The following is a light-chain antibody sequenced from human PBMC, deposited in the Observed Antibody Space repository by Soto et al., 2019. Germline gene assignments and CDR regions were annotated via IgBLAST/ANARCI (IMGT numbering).Light chain of an antibody. CDR2: SNN. J-gene: IGLJ3*02. CDR1: ISNIGSNT. V-gene: IGLV1-44*01. CDR3: AAWDDSLNGWV. Sequence: QSALTQPPSASGTPGQRVTISCSGSISNIGSNTVNWYQQLPGTAPKLLIYSNNQRPSGVPDRFSGSKSGTSASLAISGLQSDDEADYYCAAWDDSLNGWVFGGGTKLTVL.